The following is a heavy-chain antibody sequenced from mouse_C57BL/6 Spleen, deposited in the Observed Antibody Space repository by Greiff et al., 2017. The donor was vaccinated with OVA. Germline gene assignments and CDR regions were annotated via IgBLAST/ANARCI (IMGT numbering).Heavy chain of an antibody. Sequence: VKLQQSGAELARPGASVKLSCKASGYTFTSYGISWVKQRTGQGLEWIGEIYPRSGNTYYNEKFKGKATLTADKSSSTAYMELRSLTSEDSAVYFCASPDYYGSSPYYFDYWGQGTTLTVSS. CDR2: IYPRSGNT. CDR1: GYTFTSYG. J-gene: IGHJ2*01. V-gene: IGHV1-81*01. CDR3: ASPDYYGSSPYYFDY. D-gene: IGHD1-1*01.